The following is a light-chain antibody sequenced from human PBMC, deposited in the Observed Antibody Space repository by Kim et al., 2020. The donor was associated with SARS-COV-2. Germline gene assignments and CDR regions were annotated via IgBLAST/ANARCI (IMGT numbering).Light chain of an antibody. V-gene: IGLV3-21*04. Sequence: APGKTARITCGGNNIGSKSVHWYQQKPGQAPGLVIYYDSDRPSGIPERFSGSNSGNTAALTISRVEAEDEADYYCQVWDSSSDHRVFGGGTKLTVL. J-gene: IGLJ2*01. CDR1: NIGSKS. CDR2: YDS. CDR3: QVWDSSSDHRV.